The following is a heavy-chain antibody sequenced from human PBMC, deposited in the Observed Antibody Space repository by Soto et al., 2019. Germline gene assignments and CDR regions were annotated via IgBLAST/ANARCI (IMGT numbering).Heavy chain of an antibody. CDR3: AKASPVDPDAFDI. Sequence: QVQLVESGGGVVQPGRSLRLSCAASGFTFSSYGMHWVRQAPGKGLEWVAVISYDGSNKYYADSVKGRFTISRDNSKNTLYLQMNSLRAVDTAVYYCAKASPVDPDAFDIWGQGTMVTVSS. J-gene: IGHJ3*02. CDR1: GFTFSSYG. V-gene: IGHV3-30*18. CDR2: ISYDGSNK.